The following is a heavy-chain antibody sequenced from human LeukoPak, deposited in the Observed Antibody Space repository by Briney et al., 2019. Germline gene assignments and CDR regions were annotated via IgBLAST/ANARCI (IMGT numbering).Heavy chain of an antibody. CDR2: ITSSSGYR. Sequence: GGSLRLSCAASGFSFSSHGMSWVRQAPGKGLQWVSSITSSSGYRYYADSVKGRFTISRDNAKNSLYLQMNSLRAEDTAVYYCARDKRTSVTTHDYWGQGTLVTVSS. CDR3: ARDKRTSVTTHDY. CDR1: GFSFSSHG. D-gene: IGHD4-17*01. J-gene: IGHJ4*02. V-gene: IGHV3-21*01.